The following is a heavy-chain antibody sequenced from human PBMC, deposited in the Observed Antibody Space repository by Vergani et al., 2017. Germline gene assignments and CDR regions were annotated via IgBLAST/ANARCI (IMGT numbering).Heavy chain of an antibody. D-gene: IGHD5-12*01. Sequence: EVQLLESGGGLVQPGGSLRLSCAASGFTFSSYAMSWVRQAPGKGLEWVSAISGSGGSTYYADSVKGRFTISRDNSKNTLYLQMNSLRAEDTAVYYCAKDQWLRSARKSYYFDYWGQGTLVTVSS. J-gene: IGHJ4*02. V-gene: IGHV3-23*01. CDR3: AKDQWLRSARKSYYFDY. CDR1: GFTFSSYA. CDR2: ISGSGGST.